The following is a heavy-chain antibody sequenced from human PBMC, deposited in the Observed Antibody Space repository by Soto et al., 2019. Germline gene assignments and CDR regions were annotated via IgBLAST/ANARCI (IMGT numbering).Heavy chain of an antibody. V-gene: IGHV3-23*01. CDR2: ISGSGGST. J-gene: IGHJ4*02. CDR3: AKDPRRDFYYFDY. D-gene: IGHD2-21*02. CDR1: GFTFSSYA. Sequence: GGSLRLSCAASGFTFSSYAMSWVRQAPGKGLEWVSAISGSGGSTYYADSVKGRFTISRDNYKNTLYLQMNSLGAEDTAVYYCAKDPRRDFYYFDYWGQGTLVTVSS.